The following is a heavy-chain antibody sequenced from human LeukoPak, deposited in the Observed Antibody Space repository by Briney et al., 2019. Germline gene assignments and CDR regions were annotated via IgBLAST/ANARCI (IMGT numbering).Heavy chain of an antibody. CDR2: IYYSGST. J-gene: IGHJ3*02. CDR3: ARWNDILTASYNNAFDI. D-gene: IGHD3-9*01. CDR1: GGSISSSSYY. Sequence: SETLSLPCTVSGGSISSSSYYWGWIRQPPGKGLEWIGSIYYSGSTYYNPSLKSRVTISVDTSKNQFSLKLSSVTAADTAVYYCARWNDILTASYNNAFDIWGQGTMVTVSS. V-gene: IGHV4-39*07.